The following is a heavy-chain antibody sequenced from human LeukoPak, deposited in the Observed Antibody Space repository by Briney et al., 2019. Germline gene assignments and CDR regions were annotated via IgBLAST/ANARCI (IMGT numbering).Heavy chain of an antibody. CDR2: IYYSGST. V-gene: IGHV4-59*01. Sequence: PSETLSLTCTVSGGSISSYYWSWIRQPPGKGLEWIGYIYYSGSTNYNPSLESRVTISVDTSKNQFSLKLSSVTAADTAVYYCAAYSSSWPHFDYWGQGTLVTVSS. CDR3: AAYSSSWPHFDY. J-gene: IGHJ4*02. D-gene: IGHD6-13*01. CDR1: GGSISSYY.